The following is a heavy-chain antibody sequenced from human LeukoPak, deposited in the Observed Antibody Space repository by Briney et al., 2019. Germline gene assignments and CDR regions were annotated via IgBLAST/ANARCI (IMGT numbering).Heavy chain of an antibody. V-gene: IGHV3-7*01. CDR3: ARDGTGASFDY. CDR2: IKQDGSER. CDR1: GFTFSSYW. D-gene: IGHD7-27*01. Sequence: GGSLRLSCAASGFTFSSYWMSWVRQAPGKGLEWVANIKQDGSERYYVDSVKGRFTISRDNAKNSLYLQMNSLRAEDTAVYYCARDGTGASFDYWGQGTLVTVSS. J-gene: IGHJ4*02.